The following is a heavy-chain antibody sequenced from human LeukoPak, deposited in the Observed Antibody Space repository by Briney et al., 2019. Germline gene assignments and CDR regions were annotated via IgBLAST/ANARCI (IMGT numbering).Heavy chain of an antibody. D-gene: IGHD3-22*01. CDR1: GYTFTGYF. V-gene: IGHV1-2*02. Sequence: ASMKVSCKASGYTFTGYFIHWVRQAPGQGLEWMGWINPNSGGTNYAQKFQGRVTMTRDTSISTAYMELNRLRSDDTAVYYCARDERYDSSGYPFDYWGQGTLVTASS. CDR2: INPNSGGT. CDR3: ARDERYDSSGYPFDY. J-gene: IGHJ4*02.